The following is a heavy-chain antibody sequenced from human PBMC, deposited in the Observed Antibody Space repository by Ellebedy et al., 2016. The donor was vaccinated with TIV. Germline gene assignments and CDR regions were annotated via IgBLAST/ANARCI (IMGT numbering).Heavy chain of an antibody. V-gene: IGHV2-5*04. CDR2: IYWNDDK. CDR1: GFSLNSRGVG. Sequence: SGPTLVKPTQTLTLTCTFSGFSLNSRGVGVGWIRQSPGKALEWLALIYWNDDKRYSPSLKSRLTITKDTSKNQVALTMTNMDPVDTGTYYCVRDSASDYWGQGILVTVSS. J-gene: IGHJ4*02. CDR3: VRDSASDY.